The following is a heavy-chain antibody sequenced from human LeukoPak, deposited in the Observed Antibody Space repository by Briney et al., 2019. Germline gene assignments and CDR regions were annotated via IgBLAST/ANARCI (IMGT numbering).Heavy chain of an antibody. Sequence: GGSLRLSCAASGFTFSDYYMSWIRQAPGKGLVWVSRINSDGSSTSYADSVKGRFTISRDNAKNTLYLQMNSLRAEDTAVYYCARASYYGSGSYPDYWGQGTLVTVSS. CDR1: GFTFSDYY. V-gene: IGHV3-74*01. CDR3: ARASYYGSGSYPDY. D-gene: IGHD3-10*01. CDR2: INSDGSST. J-gene: IGHJ4*02.